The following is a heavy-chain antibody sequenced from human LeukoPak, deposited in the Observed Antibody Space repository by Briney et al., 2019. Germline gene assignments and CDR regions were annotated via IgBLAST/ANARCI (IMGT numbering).Heavy chain of an antibody. D-gene: IGHD3-3*01. CDR2: ISAYNGNT. CDR1: GYTFTSYG. CDR3: ARVSDFWSGNYYYYYMDV. J-gene: IGHJ6*03. Sequence: ASVKVSCKASGYTFTSYGISWVRQAPGQGLEWMGWISAYNGNTNYAQKLQGRVTMTTDTSTSTAYMELRSLRSDDTAVYYCARVSDFWSGNYYYYYMDVWGKGTTVTVSS. V-gene: IGHV1-18*01.